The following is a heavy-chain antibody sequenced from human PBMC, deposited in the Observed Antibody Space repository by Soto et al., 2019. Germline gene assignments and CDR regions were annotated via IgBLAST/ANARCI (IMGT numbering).Heavy chain of an antibody. CDR3: ARAPYEDYAVPEPNYFDS. V-gene: IGHV1-69*01. J-gene: IGHJ4*02. CDR2: IIPIFGRP. D-gene: IGHD4-17*01. Sequence: QVQLVQSGTEVKKPGSSVKFSGKASGGTFSTWAVSGLRQAPGQGLEWMGGIIPIFGRPVYAQKFQGRVTITADESTSIVYMELSSLSSEDTAVYYCARAPYEDYAVPEPNYFDSWGQGTLVTVSS. CDR1: GGTFSTWA.